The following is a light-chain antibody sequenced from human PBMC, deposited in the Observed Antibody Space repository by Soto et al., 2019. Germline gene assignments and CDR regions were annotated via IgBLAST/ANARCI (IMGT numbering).Light chain of an antibody. CDR3: QQSYSTLWT. CDR2: GAS. Sequence: DIQMTQSPSSLSASVGDRVTITCRASQSIASYLNWYQQKPGKAPKQMIHGASSLQSGVPSRFSGSGSGTDFTLTISSLQPEDAATYYCQQSYSTLWTFGQGTKVEIK. J-gene: IGKJ1*01. V-gene: IGKV1-39*01. CDR1: QSIASY.